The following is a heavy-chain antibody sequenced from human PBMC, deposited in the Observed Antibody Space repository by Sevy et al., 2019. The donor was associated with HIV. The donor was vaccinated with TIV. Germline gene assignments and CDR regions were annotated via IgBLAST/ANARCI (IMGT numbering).Heavy chain of an antibody. CDR3: ARGGILYFGAIDN. D-gene: IGHD3-10*01. V-gene: IGHV3-74*01. J-gene: IGHJ4*02. CDR1: GFNFASYW. CDR2: INSDGNTT. Sequence: GGSLRLSCAASGFNFASYWMHWVRQSPGKGLVWVSRINSDGNTTKYADSVSGRFTMSRDNAKSTLLLQINSLRLEDAAIYYYARGGILYFGAIDNWGQGTLVTVSS.